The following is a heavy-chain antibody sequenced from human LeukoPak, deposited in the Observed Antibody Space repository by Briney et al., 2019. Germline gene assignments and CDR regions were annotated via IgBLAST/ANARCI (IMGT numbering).Heavy chain of an antibody. Sequence: SETLSLTCTVSGGSISSYYWSWIRQPPGEGLEWFGYIYYSGSNNYNPSLKRRVTISVDTSKNQFSLKQSSGTAADTAVYYCARDYGDPLLRFGGQKTLVPVPS. V-gene: IGHV4-59*08. CDR3: ARDYGDPLLRF. D-gene: IGHD4-17*01. J-gene: IGHJ4*02. CDR2: IYYSGSN. CDR1: GGSISSYY.